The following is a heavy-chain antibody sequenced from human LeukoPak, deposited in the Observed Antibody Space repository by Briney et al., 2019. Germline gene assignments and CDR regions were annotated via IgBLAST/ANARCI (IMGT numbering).Heavy chain of an antibody. Sequence: PGGSLRLSCAASGFTFSSYWMSWVRQAPGKGLEWLANINEDGSEKYYVDSVKGRFTISRDNAKNSLDLQMNSLRADDTAVYYCARDHLGYSFDYWGQGTLVTVSS. V-gene: IGHV3-7*04. J-gene: IGHJ4*02. CDR2: INEDGSEK. CDR1: GFTFSSYW. CDR3: ARDHLGYSFDY.